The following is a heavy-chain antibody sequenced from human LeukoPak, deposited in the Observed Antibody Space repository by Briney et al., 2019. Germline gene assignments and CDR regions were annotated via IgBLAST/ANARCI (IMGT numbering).Heavy chain of an antibody. D-gene: IGHD2-2*01. CDR3: ARVGCSSTSWGCDYYYGMDV. CDR1: GGSFSGYY. J-gene: IGHJ6*02. V-gene: IGHV4-34*01. CDR2: INHSGST. Sequence: PSETLSPTCAVYGGSFSGYYWSWIRQPPGKGLEWIGEINHSGSTNYNPSLKSRVTISVDTSKNQFSLKLSSVTAADTAVYYCARVGCSSTSWGCDYYYGMDVWGQGTTVTVSS.